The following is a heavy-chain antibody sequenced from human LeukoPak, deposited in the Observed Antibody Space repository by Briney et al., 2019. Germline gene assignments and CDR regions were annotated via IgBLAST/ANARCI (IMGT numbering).Heavy chain of an antibody. CDR2: INPNSGGT. V-gene: IGHV1-2*02. Sequence: EASVKVSCKASGYTFTGYYMHWVRQAPGQGLEWMGWINPNSGGTNYAQKFQGRVTMTRDTSISTAYMELSRLRSDDTAVYYCARDRLGSGWYHYWGQGTLVTVSS. J-gene: IGHJ4*02. D-gene: IGHD6-19*01. CDR3: ARDRLGSGWYHY. CDR1: GYTFTGYY.